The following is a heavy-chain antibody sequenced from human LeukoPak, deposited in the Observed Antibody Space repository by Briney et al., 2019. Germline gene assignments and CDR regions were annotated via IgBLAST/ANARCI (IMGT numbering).Heavy chain of an antibody. J-gene: IGHJ4*02. CDR3: ARVYCSGGSCYSIGDY. CDR1: GYTFTTYY. V-gene: IGHV1-46*01. D-gene: IGHD2-15*01. CDR2: INPSDTTT. Sequence: GRSLRLSCAASGYTFTTYYIQWVRQAPGQGLEWVGIINPSDTTTAYARRFQGRVTMTRDTSTSTVYMELSSLTSEDTAFYYCARVYCSGGSCYSIGDYWGQGTLVTVSS.